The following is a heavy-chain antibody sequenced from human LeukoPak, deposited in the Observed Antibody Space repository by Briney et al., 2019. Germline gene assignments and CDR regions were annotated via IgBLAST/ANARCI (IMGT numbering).Heavy chain of an antibody. Sequence: PSQTLSLTCTVSGGSISSGGYYWSWIRQHPGKGLEWIGYIYYSGSTYYNPSLKSRVTISVDTSKNQFSLKLSSVTAADTAVYYCARGGRWNYGEVDYYYGMDVWGQGTTVTVSS. CDR3: ARGGRWNYGEVDYYYGMDV. J-gene: IGHJ6*02. D-gene: IGHD1-7*01. V-gene: IGHV4-31*03. CDR2: IYYSGST. CDR1: GGSISSGGYY.